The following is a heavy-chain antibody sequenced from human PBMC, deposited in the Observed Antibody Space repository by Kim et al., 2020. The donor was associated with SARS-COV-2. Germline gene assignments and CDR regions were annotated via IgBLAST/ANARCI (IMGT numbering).Heavy chain of an antibody. J-gene: IGHJ4*02. D-gene: IGHD4-17*01. V-gene: IGHV1-24*01. CDR3: ATVYGDHSYYFDY. CDR1: GYTLTELS. CDR2: FDPEDGET. Sequence: ASVKVSCKVSGYTLTELSMHWVRQAPGQGLEWMGGFDPEDGETIYAQKFQGRVTMTEDTSTDTAYMELSSLRSEDTAVYYCATVYGDHSYYFDYLGQGALVTVSS.